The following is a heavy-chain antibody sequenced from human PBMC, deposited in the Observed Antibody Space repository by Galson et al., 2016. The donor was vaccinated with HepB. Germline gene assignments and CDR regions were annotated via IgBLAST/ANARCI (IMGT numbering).Heavy chain of an antibody. CDR2: TWFDGNYK. V-gene: IGHV3-33*01. CDR1: GFNFISYG. J-gene: IGHJ4*02. Sequence: SLRLSCAASGFNFISYGMHWVRQAPGKGLEWVAVTWFDGNYKDYAHSVKGRITVSRDNTKNTLSLQLDSLRAEDTAGYHCARSREYFCSGSYLDYWGQGTLVIVSS. CDR3: ARSREYFCSGSYLDY. D-gene: IGHD3-10*02.